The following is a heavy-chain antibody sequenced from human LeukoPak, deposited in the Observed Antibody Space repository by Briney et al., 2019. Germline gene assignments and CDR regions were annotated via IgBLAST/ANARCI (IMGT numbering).Heavy chain of an antibody. CDR2: INPSGDTT. J-gene: IGHJ6*02. CDR1: GYTFTNYY. V-gene: IGHV1-46*01. D-gene: IGHD3-10*01. Sequence: ASVTVSCKASGYTFTNYYLHWVRQAPGQGLAWMGIINPSGDTTRYVEKFQGRVTMTRDTSASTVYMELSSLRSEDTAVYYCARGGYSESFYNPRSYGMDVWGQGTTVIVSS. CDR3: ARGGYSESFYNPRSYGMDV.